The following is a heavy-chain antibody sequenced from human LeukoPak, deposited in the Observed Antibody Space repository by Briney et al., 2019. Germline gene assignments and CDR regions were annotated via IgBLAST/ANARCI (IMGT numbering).Heavy chain of an antibody. D-gene: IGHD6-13*01. CDR1: GGSISNYY. Sequence: PSETLSLTCTVSGGSISNYYWSWIRQSPGRGLEWIGYIYYTGSTNYNPSLRSRLTISVDTSKNQFSLKLSSVTAADTAVYYCAREVVTSSSWYGPLNWFDPWGQGTLVTVSS. CDR3: AREVVTSSSWYGPLNWFDP. J-gene: IGHJ5*02. V-gene: IGHV4-59*01. CDR2: IYYTGST.